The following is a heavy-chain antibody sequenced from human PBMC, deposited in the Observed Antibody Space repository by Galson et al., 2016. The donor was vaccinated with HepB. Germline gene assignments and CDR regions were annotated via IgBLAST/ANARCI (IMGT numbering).Heavy chain of an antibody. CDR3: ARGLPVEYDAFDI. V-gene: IGHV3-21*01. CDR2: ISSGGAYI. D-gene: IGHD2/OR15-2a*01. J-gene: IGHJ3*02. Sequence: SLRLSCAASGFNHSTYSMNWVRQTPGKGLEWVSYISSGGAYIYYADSVKGRFTISRDNAKNSLYLQMNSLRAEDTDVYFCARGLPVEYDAFDIWGQGTVVTVSS. CDR1: GFNHSTYS.